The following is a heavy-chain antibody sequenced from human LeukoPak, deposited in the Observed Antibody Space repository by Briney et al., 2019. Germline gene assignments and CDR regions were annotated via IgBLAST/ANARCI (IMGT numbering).Heavy chain of an antibody. D-gene: IGHD3-22*01. CDR3: ARQPAPYDSSGYLSWFDP. CDR1: GGSISSGSYY. J-gene: IGHJ5*02. CDR2: IYTSGST. V-gene: IGHV4-61*02. Sequence: SETLSLTCTVSGGSISSGSYYWSWIRQPAGKGLEWIGRIYTSGSTNYNPSLKSRVTISVDTSKNQFSLKLSSVTAADTAVYYCARQPAPYDSSGYLSWFDPWGQGTLVTVSS.